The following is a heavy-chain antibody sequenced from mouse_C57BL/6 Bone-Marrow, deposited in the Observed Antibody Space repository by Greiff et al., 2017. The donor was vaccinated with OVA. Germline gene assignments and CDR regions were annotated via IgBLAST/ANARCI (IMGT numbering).Heavy chain of an antibody. CDR2: IDPENGDT. CDR1: GFNIKDDY. Sequence: EVKLQESGAELVRPGASVKLSCTASGFNIKDDYMHWVKQRPEQGLEWIGWIDPENGDTEYASKFQGKATITADTSSNTAYLQLSSLTSEDTAVYYCTAPHTDYFDYWGQGTTLTVSS. CDR3: TAPHTDYFDY. D-gene: IGHD1-1*01. J-gene: IGHJ2*01. V-gene: IGHV14-4*01.